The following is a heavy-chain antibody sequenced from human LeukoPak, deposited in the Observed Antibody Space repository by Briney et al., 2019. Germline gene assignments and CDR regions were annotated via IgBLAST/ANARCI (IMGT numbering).Heavy chain of an antibody. CDR3: ARDPNSAGHFDY. J-gene: IGHJ4*02. CDR2: IYHSGST. Sequence: SETLSLTCTVSGGSISSGGYYWSWIRQPPGKGLEWIGYIYHSGSTYYNPSLKSRVTISVDRSKNQFSLKLSSVTAADTAVYYCARDPNSAGHFDYWGQGTLVTVSS. CDR1: GGSISSGGYY. D-gene: IGHD3-10*01. V-gene: IGHV4-30-2*01.